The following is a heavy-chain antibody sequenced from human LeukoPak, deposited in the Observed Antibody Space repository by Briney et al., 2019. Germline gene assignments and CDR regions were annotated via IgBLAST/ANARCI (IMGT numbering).Heavy chain of an antibody. V-gene: IGHV1-2*04. D-gene: IGHD1-26*01. CDR2: INPNSGGT. Sequence: ASVTVSCKASGYTFTGYYMHWVRQAPGQGLEWMGWINPNSGGTNYAQKFQGWVTMTRDTSISTAYMELSRLRSDDTAVYYCAREFQAGATAFDYWGQGTLVTVSS. CDR3: AREFQAGATAFDY. J-gene: IGHJ4*02. CDR1: GYTFTGYY.